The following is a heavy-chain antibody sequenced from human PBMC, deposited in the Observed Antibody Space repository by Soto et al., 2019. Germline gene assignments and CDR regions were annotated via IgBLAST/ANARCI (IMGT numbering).Heavy chain of an antibody. V-gene: IGHV3-15*01. CDR3: TTDSVPAAISVYYYYGMDV. Sequence: PGGSLRLSCAASGFTFSNAWMSWVRQAPGKGLEWVGRIKSKTDGGTTDYAAPVKGRFTISRDDSKNTLYLQMNSLKTEDTAVYYCTTDSVPAAISVYYYYGMDVWGQGTTVTVSS. J-gene: IGHJ6*02. D-gene: IGHD2-2*02. CDR1: GFTFSNAW. CDR2: IKSKTDGGTT.